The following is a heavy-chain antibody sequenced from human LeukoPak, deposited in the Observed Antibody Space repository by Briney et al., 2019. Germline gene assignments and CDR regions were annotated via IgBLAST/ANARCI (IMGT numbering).Heavy chain of an antibody. D-gene: IGHD1-26*01. V-gene: IGHV1-2*02. CDR2: INPNSGGT. Sequence: ASVKVSCKASGYTFTGYNMHWGRQAPGQGLEWMGWINPNSGGTNYAQKVQGRVTMTRDMSISTAYMELSRLRSDDTAVYYCARDHVVGATWLEPPDYWGQGTLVTVSS. J-gene: IGHJ4*02. CDR3: ARDHVVGATWLEPPDY. CDR1: GYTFTGYN.